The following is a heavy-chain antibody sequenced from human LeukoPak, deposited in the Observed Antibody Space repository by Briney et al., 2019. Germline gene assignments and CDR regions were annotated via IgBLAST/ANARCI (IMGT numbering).Heavy chain of an antibody. V-gene: IGHV4-4*09. CDR1: GGSISSYY. Sequence: PSETLSLTCTVSGGSISSYYWSWIRQPPGKGLEWIGYIYTSGNTNYNPSLKSRVTISVDTSKNQFSLKLSSVTAADTAVHYCARAYGANAPFDYWGLGTLVTVSS. J-gene: IGHJ4*02. CDR2: IYTSGNT. CDR3: ARAYGANAPFDY. D-gene: IGHD4-23*01.